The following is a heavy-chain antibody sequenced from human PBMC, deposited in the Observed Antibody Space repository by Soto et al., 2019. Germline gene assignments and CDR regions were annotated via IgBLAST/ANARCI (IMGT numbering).Heavy chain of an antibody. V-gene: IGHV4-59*08. Sequence: SETLSLTCTGSGASIRSFYWSWLRQPPGKGLEWIGYVSYNGVTFYNPSLRSRVTISVDTSKDELSLRLGAVTAADTAVYYCARSHHYYGSGSYYPNWFDPWGQGTLVTVSS. J-gene: IGHJ5*02. CDR1: GASIRSFY. CDR3: ARSHHYYGSGSYYPNWFDP. CDR2: VSYNGVT. D-gene: IGHD3-10*01.